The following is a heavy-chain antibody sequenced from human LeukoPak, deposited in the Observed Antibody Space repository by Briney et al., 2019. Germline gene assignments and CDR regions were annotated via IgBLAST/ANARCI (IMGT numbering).Heavy chain of an antibody. CDR1: GYTFTSYG. Sequence: GASVKVSCKASGYTFTSYGISWVRQAPGQGLEWMGWISAYNGNTNYAQKLQGRVTMTTDTSTSTAYMELSRLRSDDTAVYYCASGLFMLWPYAFDIWGQGTMVTVSS. CDR3: ASGLFMLWPYAFDI. V-gene: IGHV1-18*01. CDR2: ISAYNGNT. D-gene: IGHD3-16*01. J-gene: IGHJ3*02.